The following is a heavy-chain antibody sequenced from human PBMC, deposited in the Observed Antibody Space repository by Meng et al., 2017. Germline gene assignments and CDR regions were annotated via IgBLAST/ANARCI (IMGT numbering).Heavy chain of an antibody. V-gene: IGHV1-3*01. Sequence: QGRIVQTVAEVKKPGASVKVSSKASGYTFTSYAMHWVRQAPGQRLEWMGWINAGNGNTKYSQKFQGRVTITRDTSASTAYMELSRLRSDDTAVYYCYGDYSQGPNWGQGTLVTVSS. J-gene: IGHJ4*02. CDR1: GYTFTSYA. D-gene: IGHD4-17*01. CDR3: YGDYSQGPN. CDR2: INAGNGNT.